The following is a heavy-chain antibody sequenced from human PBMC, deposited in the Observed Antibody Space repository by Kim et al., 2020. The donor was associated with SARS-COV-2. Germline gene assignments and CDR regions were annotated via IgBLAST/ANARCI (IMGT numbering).Heavy chain of an antibody. J-gene: IGHJ6*03. Sequence: ASVKVSCKASGYTFTSYGISWVRQAPGQGLEWMGWISAYNGNTNYAQKLQGRVTMTTDTSTSTAYMELRSLRSDDTAVYYCARGDSDFWSGYYTPGGYYYYMDVWGKGTTLTVSS. D-gene: IGHD3-3*01. CDR2: ISAYNGNT. CDR3: ARGDSDFWSGYYTPGGYYYYMDV. CDR1: GYTFTSYG. V-gene: IGHV1-18*01.